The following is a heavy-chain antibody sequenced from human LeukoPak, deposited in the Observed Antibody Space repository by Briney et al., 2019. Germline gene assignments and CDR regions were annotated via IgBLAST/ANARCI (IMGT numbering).Heavy chain of an antibody. J-gene: IGHJ3*02. CDR3: ARGVRYYYDSRNAFDI. V-gene: IGHV3-30*04. Sequence: GGSLRLSCAASGFTFSSYAMHWVRQAPGKGLEWVAVISYDGSNKYYADSVKGRFTISRDNSKNTLYPQMNSLRAEDTAVYYCARGVRYYYDSRNAFDIWGQGTMVTVSS. CDR2: ISYDGSNK. CDR1: GFTFSSYA. D-gene: IGHD3-22*01.